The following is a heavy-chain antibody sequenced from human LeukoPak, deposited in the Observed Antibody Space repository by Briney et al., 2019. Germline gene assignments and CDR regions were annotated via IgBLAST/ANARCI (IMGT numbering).Heavy chain of an antibody. J-gene: IGHJ6*03. D-gene: IGHD3-10*01. V-gene: IGHV3-23*01. CDR1: GFTFSSYA. CDR2: ISGSGGST. Sequence: GGSLRLSCAASGFTFSSYAMSWVRQAPGKGLEWVSAISGSGGSTYYADSVKGRFTISRDNSKNTLYLQMNSLRAEDTAVYYCAKGGNYYGSGSYYYYYYMDVWGKGTTVTISS. CDR3: AKGGNYYGSGSYYYYYYMDV.